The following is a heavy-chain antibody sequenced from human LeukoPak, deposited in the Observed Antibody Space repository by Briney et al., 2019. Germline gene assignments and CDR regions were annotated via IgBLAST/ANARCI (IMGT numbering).Heavy chain of an antibody. V-gene: IGHV1-69*05. CDR2: IIPIFGTA. CDR1: GGTFSSYA. CDR3: ARESRRYYYMDV. Sequence: SVKVSCKASGGTFSSYAISWVRQAPGQGLEWMGGIIPIFGTANYAQKFQGRVTITTDESTSTAYMELSSLRSGDTAVYYCARESRRYYYMDVWGKGTTVTVSS. J-gene: IGHJ6*03.